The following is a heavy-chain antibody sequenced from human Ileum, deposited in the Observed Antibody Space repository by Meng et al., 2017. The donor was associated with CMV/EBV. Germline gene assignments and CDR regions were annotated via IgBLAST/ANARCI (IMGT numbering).Heavy chain of an antibody. D-gene: IGHD5-12*01. J-gene: IGHJ4*02. CDR1: GSTFGDYS. CDR3: AREPRYSGSYYFDY. Sequence: GRSLRLSCAVSGSTFGDYSMNCVRQVPGKGLGWLSGIKLNGGSAWSADSVKGRFTISRDNAKNSLYLQMNSLRAEDTTLYFCAREPRYSGSYYFDYWGQGTLVTVSS. V-gene: IGHV3-20*04. CDR2: IKLNGGSA.